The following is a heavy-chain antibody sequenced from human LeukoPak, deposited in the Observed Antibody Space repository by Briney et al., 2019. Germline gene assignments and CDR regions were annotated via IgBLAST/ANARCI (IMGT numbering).Heavy chain of an antibody. J-gene: IGHJ4*02. CDR2: INHSGST. Sequence: SETLSLTCAVYGGSFSDYYWSWIRQPPGKGLEWIGEINHSGSTYYNPSLKSRVTISVDSSKNQFSLKLTSVTAADTAVYYCATLGEYYDSSGYYYNWGQGTLVTVSS. CDR1: GGSFSDYY. V-gene: IGHV4-34*01. CDR3: ATLGEYYDSSGYYYN. D-gene: IGHD3-22*01.